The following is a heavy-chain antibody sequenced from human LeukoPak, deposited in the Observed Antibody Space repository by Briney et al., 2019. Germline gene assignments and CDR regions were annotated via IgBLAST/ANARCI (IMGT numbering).Heavy chain of an antibody. J-gene: IGHJ6*03. Sequence: SETLSLTCAVYGGSFSDYYWSWIRQPPGKGLEWIGEINHSGSTNYNPSLKSRVTISLDTSKNQFSLKLSSVTAADTAVYYCARTTMVRGTYYMDVWGKGTTVTISS. CDR1: GGSFSDYY. CDR3: ARTTMVRGTYYMDV. CDR2: INHSGST. V-gene: IGHV4-34*01. D-gene: IGHD3-10*01.